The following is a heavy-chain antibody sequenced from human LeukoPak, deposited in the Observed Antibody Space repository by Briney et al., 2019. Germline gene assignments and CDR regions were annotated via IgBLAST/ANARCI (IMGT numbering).Heavy chain of an antibody. CDR1: SGSISSSTHY. CDR3: ARDSSGWPNFDF. Sequence: SETLSLTCTVSSGSISSSTHYWGWIRQPPGKGLEWIGSFYYSGSTYYNPSLKSRITISVDTSKNQFSLKLSSVTAADTAVYYCARDSSGWPNFDFWGQGTLVTVSS. V-gene: IGHV4-39*01. J-gene: IGHJ4*02. D-gene: IGHD6-19*01. CDR2: FYYSGST.